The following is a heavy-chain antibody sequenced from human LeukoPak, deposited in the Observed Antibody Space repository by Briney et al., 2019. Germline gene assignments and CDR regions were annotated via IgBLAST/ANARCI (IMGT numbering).Heavy chain of an antibody. D-gene: IGHD3-10*01. CDR2: ISGSGGST. CDR3: AKEVGFGELLRYNWFDP. Sequence: GGSLRLSCAASGFTLSSYAMSWVRQAPGKGLEWVSAISGSGGSTYYADSVKGRFTISRDNSKNTLYLQMNSLRAEDTAVYYCAKEVGFGELLRYNWFDPWGQGTLVTVSS. CDR1: GFTLSSYA. V-gene: IGHV3-23*01. J-gene: IGHJ5*02.